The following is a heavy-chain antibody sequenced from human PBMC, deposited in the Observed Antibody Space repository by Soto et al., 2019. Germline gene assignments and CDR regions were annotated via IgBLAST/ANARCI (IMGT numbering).Heavy chain of an antibody. CDR1: GFTFSSNW. D-gene: IGHD6-19*01. V-gene: IGHV3-74*01. CDR3: ATGSGWYSPDY. CDR2: IDNDGSSR. Sequence: EVQLVESGGGLVQPGGSLRLSCAASGFTFSSNWMNWVRQGPGKGLVWVSRIDNDGSSRDYADSLKGRFTISRDNAKNPRYVETSGLRAEDTAVYYCATGSGWYSPDYWGQGTLVTVSS. J-gene: IGHJ4*02.